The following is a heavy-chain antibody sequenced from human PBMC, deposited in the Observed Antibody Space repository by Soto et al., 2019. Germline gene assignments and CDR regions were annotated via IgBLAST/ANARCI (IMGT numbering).Heavy chain of an antibody. CDR3: ARSHYSLFDY. CDR1: GGSFSGYY. CDR2: INHSGST. J-gene: IGHJ4*02. D-gene: IGHD4-4*01. V-gene: IGHV4-34*01. Sequence: SETLSLTCAVYGGSFSGYYWSWIRQPPGKGLEWIGEINHSGSTNYNPSLKSRVTISVDTSKNQLSLKLSSVTAADTAVYYCARSHYSLFDYWGQRTLVTVSS.